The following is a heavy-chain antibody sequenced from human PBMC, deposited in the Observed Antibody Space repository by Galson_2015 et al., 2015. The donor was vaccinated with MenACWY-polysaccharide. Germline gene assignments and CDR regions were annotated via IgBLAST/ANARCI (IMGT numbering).Heavy chain of an antibody. D-gene: IGHD1-26*01. CDR3: ARASRRVGATTFDY. CDR1: GFTFSSYS. J-gene: IGHJ4*02. Sequence: SLRLSCAASGFTFSSYSMNWVRRAPGKGLEWVSYISSSSSTIYYADSVKGRFTISRDNAKNSLYLQMNSLRAEDTAVYYCARASRRVGATTFDYWGQGTL. CDR2: ISSSSSTI. V-gene: IGHV3-48*01.